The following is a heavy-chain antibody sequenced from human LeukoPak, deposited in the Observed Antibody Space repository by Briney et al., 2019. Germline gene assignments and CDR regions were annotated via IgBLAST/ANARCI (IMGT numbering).Heavy chain of an antibody. Sequence: SETLSLTCAVYGGSFSGYYWSWIRQPPGKGLEWIGEINHSGSTNYNPSLKSRVTISVGTSKNQFSLKLSSVTAADTAVYYCARGSRYYDFWSGYDYYHYYMDVWGKGTTVTVSS. J-gene: IGHJ6*03. D-gene: IGHD3-3*01. CDR1: GGSFSGYY. CDR2: INHSGST. CDR3: ARGSRYYDFWSGYDYYHYYMDV. V-gene: IGHV4-34*01.